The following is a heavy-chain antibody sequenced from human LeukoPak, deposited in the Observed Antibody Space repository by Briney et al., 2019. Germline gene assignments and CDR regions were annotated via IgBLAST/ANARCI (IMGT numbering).Heavy chain of an antibody. CDR2: ISAYNGNT. J-gene: IGHJ4*02. Sequence: ASVKVSCKASGYTFTSYGISWVRQAPGQGLEWMGWISAYNGNTNYAQKLQGRVTMTTDTSTSTTYMELRSLRSDDTAVYYCARADSSGTPNLSWGQGTLVTVSS. D-gene: IGHD3-22*01. V-gene: IGHV1-18*01. CDR3: ARADSSGTPNLS. CDR1: GYTFTSYG.